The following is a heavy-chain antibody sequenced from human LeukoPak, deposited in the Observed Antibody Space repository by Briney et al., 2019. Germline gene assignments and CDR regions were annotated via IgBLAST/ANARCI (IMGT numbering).Heavy chain of an antibody. Sequence: GGSLRLSCAASGFTFSNKAMSWVRQAPGKGLEWVSTISGSGGSTYYADSVKGRFTISRDNSKNTLYLQMNSLRAEDTAVYYCAKEGNYDSSGLHFDYWGQGTLVTVSS. J-gene: IGHJ4*02. CDR3: AKEGNYDSSGLHFDY. CDR1: GFTFSNKA. V-gene: IGHV3-23*01. D-gene: IGHD3-22*01. CDR2: ISGSGGST.